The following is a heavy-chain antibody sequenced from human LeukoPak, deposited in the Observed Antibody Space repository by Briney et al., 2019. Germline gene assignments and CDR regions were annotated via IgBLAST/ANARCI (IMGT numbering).Heavy chain of an antibody. J-gene: IGHJ4*02. Sequence: GGSLRLSCAASGFTLDDYGMSWVRHAPGGGLEWVSGINLNGGGTGYADSVKGRFTISRDSAKNSLYLQMNTLRAEDTALYYCARGASYYYDSSGYYNWGQGTLVTVSS. CDR1: GFTLDDYG. D-gene: IGHD3-22*01. CDR2: INLNGGGT. V-gene: IGHV3-20*04. CDR3: ARGASYYYDSSGYYN.